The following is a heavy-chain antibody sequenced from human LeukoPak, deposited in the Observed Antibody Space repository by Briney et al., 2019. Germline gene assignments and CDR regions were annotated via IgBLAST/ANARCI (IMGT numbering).Heavy chain of an antibody. CDR2: IYSGGST. J-gene: IGHJ6*02. Sequence: GGSLRLSCAASGFTFSSNYMSWVRQAPGKGLEWVSVIYSGGSTYYADSVKGRFTISRDNSKNTLYLQMNSLRAEDTAVYYCAREVGGSGRMDVWGQGTTVTVSS. CDR1: GFTFSSNY. V-gene: IGHV3-66*01. CDR3: AREVGGSGRMDV. D-gene: IGHD2-15*01.